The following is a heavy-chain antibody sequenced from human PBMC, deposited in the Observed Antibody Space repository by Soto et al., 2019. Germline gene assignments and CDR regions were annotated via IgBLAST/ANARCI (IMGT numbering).Heavy chain of an antibody. CDR2: ISYDGSNK. CDR1: GFTFSSYA. Sequence: QVQLVESGGGVVQPGRSLRLSCAASGFTFSSYAMHWVRQAPGKGLEWVAVISYDGSNKYYADSVKGRFTISRDNSKNTLYLQMNSLRAEDTAVYYCARTGTTTPPLVNYYYYYGMDVW. J-gene: IGHJ6*01. D-gene: IGHD3-9*01. CDR3: ARTGTTTPPLVNYYYYYGMDV. V-gene: IGHV3-30-3*01.